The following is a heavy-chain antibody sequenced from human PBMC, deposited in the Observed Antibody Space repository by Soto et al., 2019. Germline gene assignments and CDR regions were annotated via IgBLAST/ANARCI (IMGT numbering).Heavy chain of an antibody. V-gene: IGHV4-59*04. Sequence: SETLSLTCTVSGGSISSYYWSWIRQPPGTGLEWIGHIYYSGSTYYNPSLKSRVTISVDTSKNQFSLKLSSVTAADTAVYYCARHSTIFGVVKAPNWFDPWGQGTLVTVSS. D-gene: IGHD3-3*01. CDR2: IYYSGST. CDR3: ARHSTIFGVVKAPNWFDP. J-gene: IGHJ5*02. CDR1: GGSISSYY.